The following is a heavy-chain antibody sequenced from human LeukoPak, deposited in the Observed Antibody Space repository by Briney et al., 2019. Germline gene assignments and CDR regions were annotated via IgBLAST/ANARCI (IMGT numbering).Heavy chain of an antibody. D-gene: IGHD6-6*01. Sequence: GGSLRLSCAASGFTFSSYAMHWVRQAPGKGLEWVAVISYDGSNKYYADSVKGRFTISRDNSKNTLYLQMNSLRAEDTAVYYCARDMVAAGPLEHWFDPWGQGTLVTVSS. CDR2: ISYDGSNK. CDR3: ARDMVAAGPLEHWFDP. CDR1: GFTFSSYA. J-gene: IGHJ5*02. V-gene: IGHV3-30*04.